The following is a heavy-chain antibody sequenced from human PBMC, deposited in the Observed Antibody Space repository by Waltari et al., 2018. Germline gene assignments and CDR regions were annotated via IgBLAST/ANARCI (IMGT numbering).Heavy chain of an antibody. CDR1: GGTFSSYA. CDR2: FDPEDGET. D-gene: IGHD3-22*01. CDR3: ATYDSSGYYLVFDY. J-gene: IGHJ4*02. V-gene: IGHV1-24*01. Sequence: QVQLVQSGAEVKKPGSSVKVSCKASGGTFSSYAISWVRQAPGQGLEWMGGFDPEDGETIYAQKFQGRVTMTEDTSTDTAYMELSSLRSEDTAVYYCATYDSSGYYLVFDYWGQGTLVTVSS.